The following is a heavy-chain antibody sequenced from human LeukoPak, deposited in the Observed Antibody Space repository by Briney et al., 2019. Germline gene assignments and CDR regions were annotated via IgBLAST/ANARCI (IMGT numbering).Heavy chain of an antibody. CDR3: AELGITMIGGV. J-gene: IGHJ6*04. D-gene: IGHD3-10*02. V-gene: IGHV3-20*04. Sequence: GGSLRLSCAASGFTFDDYGMSWVRQAPGKGLEWVSGINWNGGSTGYADSVKGRFTISRDNAKNSLYLQMNSLRTEDTAVYYCAELGITMIGGVWGKGTTVTISS. CDR1: GFTFDDYG. CDR2: INWNGGST.